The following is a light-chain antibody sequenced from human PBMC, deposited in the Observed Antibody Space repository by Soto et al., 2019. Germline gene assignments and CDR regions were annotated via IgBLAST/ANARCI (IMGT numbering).Light chain of an antibody. CDR2: GAS. Sequence: EIVMTQSPATLSVSPGERATLSCRASQSVSTKLAWYQQRPGQAPRLLIYGASTRATGIPARFSGAGAETDFTLTISSLQSEDVAIYYCQQYNSWPPFTFGGGTKVEVK. J-gene: IGKJ4*01. CDR3: QQYNSWPPFT. V-gene: IGKV3-15*01. CDR1: QSVSTK.